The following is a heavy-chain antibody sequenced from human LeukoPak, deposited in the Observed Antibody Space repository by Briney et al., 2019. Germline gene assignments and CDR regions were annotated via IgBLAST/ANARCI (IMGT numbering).Heavy chain of an antibody. V-gene: IGHV5-51*01. CDR2: IYPGDSDT. J-gene: IGHJ4*02. Sequence: GESLKISCKGSGYSFTSYWIGWVRQMPGKGLEWMGIIYPGDSDTRYGPSFQGQATISADKSISTAYLQWSSLKASDTAMYYCARQGILTGYQFDYWGQGTLVTVSS. D-gene: IGHD3-9*01. CDR3: ARQGILTGYQFDY. CDR1: GYSFTSYW.